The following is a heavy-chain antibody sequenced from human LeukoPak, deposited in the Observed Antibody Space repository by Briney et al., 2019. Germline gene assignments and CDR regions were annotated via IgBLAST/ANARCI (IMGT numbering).Heavy chain of an antibody. CDR2: IKHDGSEK. CDR1: GFMFSSFW. V-gene: IGHV3-7*01. J-gene: IGHJ4*02. CDR3: ARDRSRAIY. Sequence: GGSLRLPCAASGFMFSSFWMSWVRQAPGKGLEWVANIKHDGSEKYYVDSVKGRFTISRDNAKNSLYLQMNSLRAEDTAVYYCARDRSRAIYWGQGTPVTVSS.